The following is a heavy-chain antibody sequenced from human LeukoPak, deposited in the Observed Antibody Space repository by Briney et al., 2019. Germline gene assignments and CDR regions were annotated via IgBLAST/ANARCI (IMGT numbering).Heavy chain of an antibody. J-gene: IGHJ6*03. V-gene: IGHV5-51*01. CDR1: GYSFTNYW. CDR3: ARRASSYYYYMDV. Sequence: GVSLKISCKGSGYSFTNYWIGWVRQMPGKGLEWMGIIYPGDSDIRYSPSFQGQVTISADKSISTAYLQWSSLKASDTAMYYCARRASSYYYYMDVWGKGTTVTVSS. D-gene: IGHD2-21*01. CDR2: IYPGDSDI.